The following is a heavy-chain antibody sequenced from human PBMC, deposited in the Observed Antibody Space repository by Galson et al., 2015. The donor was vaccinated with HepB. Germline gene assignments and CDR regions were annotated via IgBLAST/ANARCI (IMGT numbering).Heavy chain of an antibody. CDR1: GFTFSRYA. J-gene: IGHJ4*01. V-gene: IGHV3-30-3*01. D-gene: IGHD2-21*01. Sequence: SLRLSCAASGFTFSRYAMHWVRQAPGKGLEWVAVISYDGSNKYYADSVKGRFTISRDNSKNTLYLQMNSLRAEDTAVYYCARDLSHIVGVSAPDYWGQGTLVTVSS. CDR3: ARDLSHIVGVSAPDY. CDR2: ISYDGSNK.